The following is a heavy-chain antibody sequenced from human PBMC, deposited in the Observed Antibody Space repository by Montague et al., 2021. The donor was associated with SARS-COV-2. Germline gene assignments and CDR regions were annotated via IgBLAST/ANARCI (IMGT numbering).Heavy chain of an antibody. CDR1: GGSFSGYY. V-gene: IGHV4-34*01. CDR2: INHSGTT. Sequence: SETLSLTCAVYGGSFSGYYWTWVRQSPGKGLEWIAEINHSGTTNYNFNPSLRSRVTISVDTSKSQFSLKLSSVTAADTGVYYCTRWDPQTLTLIGLRGKSYSDYWGQGTLVTVSS. D-gene: IGHD4-23*01. J-gene: IGHJ4*02. CDR3: TRWDPQTLTLIGLRGKSYSDY.